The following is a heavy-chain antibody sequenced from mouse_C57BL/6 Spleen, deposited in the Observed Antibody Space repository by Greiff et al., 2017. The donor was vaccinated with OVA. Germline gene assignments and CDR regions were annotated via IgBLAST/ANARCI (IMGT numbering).Heavy chain of an antibody. V-gene: IGHV1-20*01. CDR3: ARCGEYAAWCAY. J-gene: IGHJ3*01. Sequence: EVKLVESGPELVKPGDSVKISCKASGYSFTGYFMNWVMQSHGKSLEWIGRINPSNGDTFYNQKFKGKATLTVDKSTSTAHMELRSLTSEDSAVYYCARCGEYAAWCAYWGQGTLVTVSA. CDR2: INPSNGDT. D-gene: IGHD5-1*01. CDR1: GYSFTGYF.